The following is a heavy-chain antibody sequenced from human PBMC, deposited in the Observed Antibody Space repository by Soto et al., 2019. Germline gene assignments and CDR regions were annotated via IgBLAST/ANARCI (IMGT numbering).Heavy chain of an antibody. CDR1: GGSISSYY. Sequence: PSETLSLTCTVSGGSISSYYWSWIRQPPGKGLEWIGYIYYSGSTNYNPSLKSRVTISVDTSKNQFSLKLSSVTAADTAVYYCARGYYDILTGYPHDAFDIWGQGTMVTVPS. CDR3: ARGYYDILTGYPHDAFDI. CDR2: IYYSGST. V-gene: IGHV4-59*01. J-gene: IGHJ3*02. D-gene: IGHD3-9*01.